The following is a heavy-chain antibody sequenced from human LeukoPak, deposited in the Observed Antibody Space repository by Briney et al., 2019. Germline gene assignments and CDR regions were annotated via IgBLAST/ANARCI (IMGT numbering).Heavy chain of an antibody. D-gene: IGHD1-1*01. J-gene: IGHJ3*02. CDR3: ARGQSTII. Sequence: SETLSLTCTVYGAPISDYYWNWIRQPPGKGLEWIGNTYYSGRANYSPSLKSRVTISVDTSKNQVSLRLSSVTAADTAVYYCARGQSTIIWGQGTMVTVSS. CDR1: GAPISDYY. CDR2: TYYSGRA. V-gene: IGHV4-59*01.